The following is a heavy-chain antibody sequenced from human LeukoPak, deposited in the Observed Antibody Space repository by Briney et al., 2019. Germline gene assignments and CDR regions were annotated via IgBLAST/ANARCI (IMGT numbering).Heavy chain of an antibody. Sequence: GASVKVSCKASGGTFSSYAISWVRQAPGQGLEWMGGIIPIFGTANYAQKFQGRVTITADESTSTAYMELSSLRSEDTAVYYCARVESGDYYYGMDVWGQGTTVTVSS. D-gene: IGHD4-17*01. CDR1: GGTFSSYA. CDR2: IIPIFGTA. J-gene: IGHJ6*02. V-gene: IGHV1-69*01. CDR3: ARVESGDYYYGMDV.